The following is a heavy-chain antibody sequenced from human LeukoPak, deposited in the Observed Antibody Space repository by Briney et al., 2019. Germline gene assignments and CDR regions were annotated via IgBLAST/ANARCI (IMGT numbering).Heavy chain of an antibody. V-gene: IGHV3-23*01. CDR1: GFTFSNYA. D-gene: IGHD2-21*02. Sequence: QTGGSLRLSCAASGFTFSNYAMSWVRQAPGKGLEWVSAISGSGDNTYYADSEKGRFTVSRDNSKNTLYVQMKSLRAEDTAVYYCAKDFVVVPGNVNYFDYWGQGTLVTVSS. J-gene: IGHJ4*02. CDR3: AKDFVVVPGNVNYFDY. CDR2: ISGSGDNT.